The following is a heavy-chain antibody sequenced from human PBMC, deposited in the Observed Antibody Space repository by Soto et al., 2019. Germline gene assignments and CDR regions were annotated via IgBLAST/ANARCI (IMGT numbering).Heavy chain of an antibody. CDR2: IYYSGST. J-gene: IGHJ4*02. CDR3: ARVGPFGSPVMGYFDY. V-gene: IGHV4-59*01. Sequence: SETLSLTCTVSGGSISSYYWSWIRQPPGKGLEWIGYIYYSGSTNYNPSLKSRVTISVDTSKNQFSLKLSSVTAADTAVYYCARVGPFGSPVMGYFDYWGQGTLVTVSS. CDR1: GGSISSYY. D-gene: IGHD3-16*01.